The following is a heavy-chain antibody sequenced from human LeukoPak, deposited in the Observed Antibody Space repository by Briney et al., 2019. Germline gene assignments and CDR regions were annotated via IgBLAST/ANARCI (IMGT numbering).Heavy chain of an antibody. CDR3: ARGGIAAAGRNWFDP. V-gene: IGHV4-39*07. CDR1: GGSLSSSSYY. CDR2: IYYSGST. D-gene: IGHD6-13*01. Sequence: SGTLSLTCTVSGGSLSSSSYYWGWGRQPPGKGVGWVGSIYYSGSTNYNPSLKSRVTISVDTSKNQFSLKLSSVTAADTAVYYCARGGIAAAGRNWFDPWGQGTLVTVSS. J-gene: IGHJ5*02.